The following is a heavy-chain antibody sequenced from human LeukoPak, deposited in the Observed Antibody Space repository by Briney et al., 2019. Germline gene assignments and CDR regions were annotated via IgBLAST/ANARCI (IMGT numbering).Heavy chain of an antibody. CDR3: ARGCSSTSCYPHY. D-gene: IGHD2-2*01. CDR1: GFTFSSYG. V-gene: IGHV3-33*01. CDR2: IWYDGSNK. J-gene: IGHJ4*02. Sequence: PGTSLRLSCAASGFTFSSYGMHWVRQAPGKRLEWVAVIWYDGSNKYYADSVKGRFTISRDNSKSTLYLQMNSLRAEDTAVYYCARGCSSTSCYPHYWGQGTLVTVSS.